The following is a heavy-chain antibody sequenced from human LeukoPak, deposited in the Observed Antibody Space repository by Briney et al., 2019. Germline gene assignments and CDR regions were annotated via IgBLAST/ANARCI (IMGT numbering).Heavy chain of an antibody. V-gene: IGHV3-30*18. CDR1: GFTFSSYG. D-gene: IGHD1-20*01. Sequence: GRSLRLSCAASGFTFSSYGMHWVRQAPGKGLEWVAVISYDGSNKYYADSVKGRFTISRDNSKNTLCLQMNSLRAEDTAVYYCAKDLLITGKLDYWGQGTLVTVSS. CDR2: ISYDGSNK. J-gene: IGHJ4*02. CDR3: AKDLLITGKLDY.